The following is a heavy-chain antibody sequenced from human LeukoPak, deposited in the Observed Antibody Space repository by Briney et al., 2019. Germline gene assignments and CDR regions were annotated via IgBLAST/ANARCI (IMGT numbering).Heavy chain of an antibody. D-gene: IGHD1-1*01. CDR1: GYSISSGYY. V-gene: IGHV4-38-2*02. J-gene: IGHJ4*02. CDR2: IYHSGST. CDR3: AKGVASSIWNAIDV. Sequence: PSETLSLTCSVPGYSISSGYYWGWIRQPPGKGLEWIGNIYHSGSTYYNPSLKGRVTISVDTSKNQFSLKLSSVTAADTAVYYCAKGVASSIWNAIDVWGQGTLVTVSS.